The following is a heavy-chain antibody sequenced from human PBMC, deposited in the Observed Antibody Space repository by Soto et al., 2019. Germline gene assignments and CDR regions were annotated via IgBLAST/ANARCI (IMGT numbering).Heavy chain of an antibody. J-gene: IGHJ6*02. D-gene: IGHD3-22*01. Sequence: QVQLVQSGAEVKKPGASVKVSCKASGYTFTSYGISWVRQAPGQGLEWMGWISAYNGNTNYAQKLQGRVTMTTDTSTSAAYMELRSLRSDDTAVYYCARDKYYYDSSGYYSGYGMDVWGQGTTVTVSS. CDR2: ISAYNGNT. CDR1: GYTFTSYG. CDR3: ARDKYYYDSSGYYSGYGMDV. V-gene: IGHV1-18*04.